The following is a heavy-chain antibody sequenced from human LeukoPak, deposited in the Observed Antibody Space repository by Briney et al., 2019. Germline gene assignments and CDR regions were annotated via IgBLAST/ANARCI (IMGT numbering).Heavy chain of an antibody. CDR1: GVSIRSYF. D-gene: IGHD6-13*01. V-gene: IGHV4-59*01. J-gene: IGHJ5*02. CDR3: VKLGPQQQSVIRYNSWFDP. CDR2: THYNGKT. Sequence: SETLSLTCSVSGVSIRSYFWSWIRQSPGKGLEWLGYTHYNGKTKYSPSLNSRVTMSVDTSRSQFSLNLRSVTAADTAIYYCVKLGPQQQSVIRYNSWFDPWGQGILVIVSS.